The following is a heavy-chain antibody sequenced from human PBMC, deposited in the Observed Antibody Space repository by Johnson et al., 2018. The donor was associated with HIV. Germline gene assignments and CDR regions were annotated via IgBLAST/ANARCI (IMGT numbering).Heavy chain of an antibody. CDR2: ISYDGSNK. CDR3: ARDGGAYCGGDCFSDAFDL. CDR1: GFTFSRYA. J-gene: IGHJ3*01. D-gene: IGHD2-21*02. V-gene: IGHV3-30-3*01. Sequence: QMQLVESGGGVVQPGRSLRLSCAASGFTFSRYAMHWVRQAPGKGLEWVAVISYDGSNKYYADSVKGRFTISRDNSKNTLYLQMDSLRAEDTALDYCARDGGAYCGGDCFSDAFDLWGQGTMVTVSS.